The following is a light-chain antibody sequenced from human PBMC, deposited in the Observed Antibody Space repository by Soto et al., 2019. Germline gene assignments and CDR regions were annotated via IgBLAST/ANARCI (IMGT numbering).Light chain of an antibody. CDR1: QGIGNT. Sequence: EIVITQSPSTLSVSPGEGATLSWRASQGIGNTLAWYQQKHGQTPRLLIFGASIRATGVPARFSGSGYGTDFNLTINSLQSEDFAVYYCQQYDNWPRTFGQGTKVDIK. CDR3: QQYDNWPRT. CDR2: GAS. V-gene: IGKV3-15*01. J-gene: IGKJ1*01.